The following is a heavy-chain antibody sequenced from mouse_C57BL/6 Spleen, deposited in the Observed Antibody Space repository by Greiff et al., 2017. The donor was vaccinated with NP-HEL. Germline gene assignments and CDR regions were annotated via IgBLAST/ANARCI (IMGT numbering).Heavy chain of an antibody. CDR2: ISYDGSN. D-gene: IGHD2-2*01. J-gene: IGHJ2*01. Sequence: EVQLQESGPGLVKPSQSLSLTCSVTGYSITSGYYWNWIRQFPGNKLEWMGYISYDGSNNYNPSLQNRISITRDTSKNQFFLKLNSVTTEDTATYYCARGGLRRDYFDYWGQGTTLTVSS. CDR1: GYSITSGYY. CDR3: ARGGLRRDYFDY. V-gene: IGHV3-6*01.